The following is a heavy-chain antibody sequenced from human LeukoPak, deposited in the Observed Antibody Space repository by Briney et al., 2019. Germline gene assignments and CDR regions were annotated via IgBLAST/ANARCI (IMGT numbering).Heavy chain of an antibody. CDR3: ARDYDSSSSWFHYYMDV. J-gene: IGHJ6*03. D-gene: IGHD6-6*01. V-gene: IGHV6-1*01. CDR1: GDSVSSNSAA. CDR2: TYYRSKWYN. Sequence: SQTLSLTCAISGDSVSSNSAAWNWIRQSPSRGLEWLGRTYYRSKWYNEYAVSVKSRITINPDTSKNQFSLQLNSVTPKDTAVYYCARDYDSSSSWFHYYMDVWGKGTTVTVSS.